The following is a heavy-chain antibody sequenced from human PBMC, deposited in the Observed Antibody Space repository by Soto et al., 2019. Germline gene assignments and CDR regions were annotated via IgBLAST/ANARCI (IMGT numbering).Heavy chain of an antibody. CDR3: VRVYGSNSFDI. V-gene: IGHV3-48*02. D-gene: IGHD2-8*01. Sequence: EVQLVESGGNLVQPGGSLRLSCAASGFNFISYSMSWVRQAPGKGLEWVSYISNSGSIIHDADSVKGRFTISRDNAKNALSLQMNSLRDEETGVYYCVRVYGSNSFDIWGQGTVVTVSS. CDR2: ISNSGSII. J-gene: IGHJ3*02. CDR1: GFNFISYS.